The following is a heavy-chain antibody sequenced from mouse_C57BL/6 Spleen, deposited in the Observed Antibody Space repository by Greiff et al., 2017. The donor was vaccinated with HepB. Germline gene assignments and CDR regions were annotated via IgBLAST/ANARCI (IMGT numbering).Heavy chain of an antibody. J-gene: IGHJ3*01. CDR1: GYTFTSYT. CDR2: INPSSGYT. CDR3: ARWGGWLLLFAY. D-gene: IGHD2-3*01. V-gene: IGHV1-4*01. Sequence: VQLQESGAELARPGASVKMSCKASGYTFTSYTMHWVKQRPGQGLEWIGYINPSSGYTKYNQKFKDKATLTADKSSSTAYMQLSSLTSEDSAVYYCARWGGWLLLFAYWGQGTLVTVSA.